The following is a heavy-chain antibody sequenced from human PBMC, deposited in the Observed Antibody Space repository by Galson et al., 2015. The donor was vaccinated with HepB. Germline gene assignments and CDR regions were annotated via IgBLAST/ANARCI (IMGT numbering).Heavy chain of an antibody. CDR2: IKSKTDGETT. J-gene: IGHJ5*02. CDR1: GFPFNYAW. D-gene: IGHD2-8*02. Sequence: SLRLSCAASGFPFNYAWMTWVRQAPGMGLEWVGRIKSKTDGETTDYAAPVKGRFTISRDDSKNRLYLQMNSLKPEDTAVYYCTTDVYYSTYWSWLDPWGQGTLVTVSS. CDR3: TTDVYYSTYWSWLDP. V-gene: IGHV3-15*01.